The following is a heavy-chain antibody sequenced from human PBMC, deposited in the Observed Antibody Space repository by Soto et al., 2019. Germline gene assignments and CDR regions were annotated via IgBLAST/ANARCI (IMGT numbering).Heavy chain of an antibody. CDR1: GLTFSNYA. V-gene: IGHV3-23*01. CDR3: AKNQERELPRVIDF. Sequence: GGSLRLSCATSGLTFSNYAMSWVRQAPGGGLEWVSSMSGSSSTTYYADSVRGRFTISRERSKNTLYLQMSSLRAEDTALYYCAKNQERELPRVIDFWGQGTLVTVSS. CDR2: MSGSSSTT. D-gene: IGHD1-7*01. J-gene: IGHJ4*02.